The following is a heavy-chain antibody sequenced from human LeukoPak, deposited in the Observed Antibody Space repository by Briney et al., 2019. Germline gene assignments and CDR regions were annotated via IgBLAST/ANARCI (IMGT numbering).Heavy chain of an antibody. CDR1: GGSLSSSGYF. J-gene: IGHJ5*02. V-gene: IGHV4-39*02. Sequence: SETLSLTCTVSGGSLSSSGYFWGWIRQPPGKGLEWIGSIYYSGSTYYNPSLKSRVTISVDTSKNHFSLKLSSVTAADTAVYYCARGVTMIGRLRFDPWGQGTLVTVSS. CDR2: IYYSGST. D-gene: IGHD3-22*01. CDR3: ARGVTMIGRLRFDP.